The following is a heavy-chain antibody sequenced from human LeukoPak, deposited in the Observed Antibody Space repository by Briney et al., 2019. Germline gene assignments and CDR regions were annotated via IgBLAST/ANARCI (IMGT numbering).Heavy chain of an antibody. CDR3: ARQIAVAGEWAFDI. Sequence: PSETQSLTCTVSGGSISSGSYFWIWIRQPPGMGLEWIGSINYRGSTYYNPSLKSRVTISVDTSKNQFSLKLSSVTAADPALYYCARQIAVAGEWAFDIWGQGTMVTVSS. V-gene: IGHV4-39*01. CDR2: INYRGST. D-gene: IGHD6-19*01. CDR1: GGSISSGSYF. J-gene: IGHJ3*02.